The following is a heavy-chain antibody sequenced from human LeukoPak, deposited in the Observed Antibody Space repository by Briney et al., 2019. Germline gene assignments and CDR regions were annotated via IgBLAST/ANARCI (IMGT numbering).Heavy chain of an antibody. V-gene: IGHV3-33*01. CDR2: IWNDGSNT. CDR3: ARDGTDLSPDFDY. CDR1: GFIFSTYG. D-gene: IGHD3/OR15-3a*01. Sequence: GGSLRLSCAASGFIFSTYGMHWVRQAPGKGLEWVSIIWNDGSNTYYADSVKGRFTISRDNSKNTLYLQMNSLRAEDTAVYYCARDGTDLSPDFDYWGQGTLVTVSS. J-gene: IGHJ4*02.